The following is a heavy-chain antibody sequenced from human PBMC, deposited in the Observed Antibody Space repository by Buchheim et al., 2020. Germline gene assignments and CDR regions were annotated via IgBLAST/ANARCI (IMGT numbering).Heavy chain of an antibody. V-gene: IGHV4-30-4*01. CDR3: AREPHDYGDYVLFYYFDY. D-gene: IGHD4-17*01. CDR2: IYYSGST. CDR1: GGSISSGDYY. Sequence: QVQLQESGPGLVKPSQTLSLTCTVSGGSISSGDYYWSWIRQPPGKGLEWIGYIYYSGSTYYNPSLKSRVTISVDTSTNQFSLKLSSVTAADTAVYYCAREPHDYGDYVLFYYFDYWGQGTL. J-gene: IGHJ4*02.